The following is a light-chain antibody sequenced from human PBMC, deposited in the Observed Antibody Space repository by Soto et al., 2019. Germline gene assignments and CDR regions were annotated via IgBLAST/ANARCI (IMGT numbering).Light chain of an antibody. CDR1: QSIDTW. CDR3: QQYNDYST. J-gene: IGKJ1*01. Sequence: DIQMTQSPSTLSAYVGDRVTNTCRASQSIDTWLVWYQQKPGKAPKLLIYGASSLETVFPSRFSGSGSGTEFTLTISSLQPDDFATYYCQQYNDYSTFGQGTKVDIK. CDR2: GAS. V-gene: IGKV1-5*03.